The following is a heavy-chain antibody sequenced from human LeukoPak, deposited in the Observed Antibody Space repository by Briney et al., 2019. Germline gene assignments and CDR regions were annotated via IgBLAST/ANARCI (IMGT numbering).Heavy chain of an antibody. CDR3: AKDLHASSGYYLDY. D-gene: IGHD3-22*01. CDR2: ISGSGST. CDR1: GFTFSGYA. V-gene: IGHV3-23*01. J-gene: IGHJ4*02. Sequence: GGSLRLSCAASGFTFSGYAMNWVRQAPGKGLEWVSAISGSGSTYYADSVKGRFTISRDNSKNTLYLQMNSLRAEDTAVYYCAKDLHASSGYYLDYWGQGTLVTVSS.